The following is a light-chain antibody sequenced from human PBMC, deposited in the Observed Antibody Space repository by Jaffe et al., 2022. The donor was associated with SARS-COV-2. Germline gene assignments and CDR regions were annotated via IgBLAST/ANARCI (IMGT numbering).Light chain of an antibody. CDR3: NSRENNGNHYV. J-gene: IGLJ1*01. V-gene: IGLV3-19*01. CDR2: SKN. CDR1: SLRSYS. Sequence: SSELTQDPAVSVALGQTLRITCRGDSLRSYSASWYQQKPGQAPVLLIYSKNNRPSGIPDRFSGSTSGNTAALTITGAQAEDEAVYFCNSRENNGNHYVFGSGTKVTVL.